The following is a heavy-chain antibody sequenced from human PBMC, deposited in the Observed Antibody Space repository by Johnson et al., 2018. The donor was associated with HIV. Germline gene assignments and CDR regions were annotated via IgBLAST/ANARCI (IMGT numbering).Heavy chain of an antibody. D-gene: IGHD3-3*01. CDR1: GFTFSSYG. J-gene: IGHJ3*02. CDR2: ISYDGSDK. CDR3: AKDSPSSIQFLEWFPFLDI. Sequence: QVQLVESGGGVVQSGRSLRLSCAASGFTFSSYGMHWVRQSPAKGLEWVAVISYDGSDKDHADSVKGRFTISRDNSKNTLFLQMNSLRTEDTAVYYCAKDSPSSIQFLEWFPFLDIWGRGTMVTVSS. V-gene: IGHV3-30*04.